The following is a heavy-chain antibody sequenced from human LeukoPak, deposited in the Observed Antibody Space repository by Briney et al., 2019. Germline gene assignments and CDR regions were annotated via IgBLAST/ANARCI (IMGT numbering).Heavy chain of an antibody. D-gene: IGHD3-10*01. Sequence: PSETLSLTCAVSGYSISSTNYWAWIRQPPGKGLEWIGSIYHSGSSYYNLPLKARATMTVNTSQNRFSLKLNSVTAADTAVYYCARGRGGSGNNILFDCWGQGTLVTVSS. V-gene: IGHV4-38-2*01. J-gene: IGHJ4*02. CDR2: IYHSGSS. CDR3: ARGRGGSGNNILFDC. CDR1: GYSISSTNY.